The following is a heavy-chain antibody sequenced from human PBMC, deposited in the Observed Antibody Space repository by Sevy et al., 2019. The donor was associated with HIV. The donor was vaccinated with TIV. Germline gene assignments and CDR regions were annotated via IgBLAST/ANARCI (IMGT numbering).Heavy chain of an antibody. J-gene: IGHJ4*02. D-gene: IGHD6-19*01. Sequence: GGSLRLSCAASGFTFSSYAMHWVRQAPGKGLEWVAVISYDGSNKYYADSVKGRFTISRDNSKNTLYLQMNSLGAEDTAVYYGARVGGQWLVDGDFDYWGQGTLVTVSS. V-gene: IGHV3-30-3*01. CDR3: ARVGGQWLVDGDFDY. CDR2: ISYDGSNK. CDR1: GFTFSSYA.